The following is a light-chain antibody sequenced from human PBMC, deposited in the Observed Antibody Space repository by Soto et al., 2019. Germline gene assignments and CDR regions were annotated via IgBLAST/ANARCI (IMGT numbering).Light chain of an antibody. CDR1: QNVGTY. J-gene: IGKJ1*01. CDR3: QQTANWPRT. CDR2: DTS. Sequence: EIVLTQSPGTLPLSPGESATLSCRASQNVGTYLAWYQHKPGQPPRLLIYDTSNRASGIPARFSGSGSGTDFTLTINSLEPDDFAVYYCQQTANWPRTFGLGTKVDIK. V-gene: IGKV3-11*01.